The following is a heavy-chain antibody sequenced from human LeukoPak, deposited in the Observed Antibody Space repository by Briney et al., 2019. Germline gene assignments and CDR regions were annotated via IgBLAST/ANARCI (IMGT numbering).Heavy chain of an antibody. CDR3: AKGTIMTTVTSDYMDV. D-gene: IGHD4-11*01. Sequence: PGRSLRHSCAAPGFTFDEYTTHSVREAPGEGLEWGSGISWNSGRIGYADSVKGRFTFSRYSDKTSKYLQMKRQSAEDAALYYYAKGTIMTTVTSDYMDVWGKGTTVTVSS. J-gene: IGHJ6*03. CDR1: GFTFDEYT. V-gene: IGHV3-9*01. CDR2: ISWNSGRI.